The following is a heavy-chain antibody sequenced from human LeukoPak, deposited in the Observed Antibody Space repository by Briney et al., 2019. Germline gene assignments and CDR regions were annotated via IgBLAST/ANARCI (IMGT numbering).Heavy chain of an antibody. V-gene: IGHV3-33*01. CDR1: GFTFSSYG. Sequence: GGSLRLSCAASGFTFSSYGMHWVRQAPGKGLEWVAVIWYDGSNKYYADSVKGRFTISRDNSKNTLYLQMNSLRAEDTAVYYCARPYYYGSGSYPSDYWGQGTLVTVSS. CDR3: ARPYYYGSGSYPSDY. J-gene: IGHJ4*02. D-gene: IGHD3-10*01. CDR2: IWYDGSNK.